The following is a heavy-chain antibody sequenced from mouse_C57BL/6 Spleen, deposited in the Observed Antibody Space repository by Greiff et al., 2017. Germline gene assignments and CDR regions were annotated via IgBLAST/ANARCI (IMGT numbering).Heavy chain of an antibody. CDR2: IYPSDSET. CDR3: ARQHYGSSYPYYFDD. J-gene: IGHJ2*01. CDR1: GYTFTSYW. V-gene: IGHV1-61*01. D-gene: IGHD1-1*01. Sequence: QVQLQQPGAELVRPGSSVKLSCKASGYTFTSYWMDWVKQRPGQGLEWIGNIYPSDSETHYNQKFKDKATLTVDKSSSTAYMQLSSLTSEVSAVYYCARQHYGSSYPYYFDDWGQGTTLTVSS.